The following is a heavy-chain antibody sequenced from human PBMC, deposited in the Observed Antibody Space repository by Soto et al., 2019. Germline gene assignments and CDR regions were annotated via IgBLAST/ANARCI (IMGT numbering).Heavy chain of an antibody. D-gene: IGHD3-10*01. Sequence: VQLVESGGGVVQPGRSLRLSCAASGFTFSSYGMHWVRQAPGKGLEWVAVISYDGSNKYYADSVKGRFTISRDNSKNTLYLQMNSLRAEDTAVYYCARGYYGSGSSWFDPWGQGTLVTVSS. CDR1: GFTFSSYG. CDR3: ARGYYGSGSSWFDP. J-gene: IGHJ5*02. CDR2: ISYDGSNK. V-gene: IGHV3-30*03.